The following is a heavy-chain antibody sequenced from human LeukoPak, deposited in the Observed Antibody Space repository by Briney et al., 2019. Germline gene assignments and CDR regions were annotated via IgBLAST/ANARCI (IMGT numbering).Heavy chain of an antibody. CDR2: INPIGRST. V-gene: IGHV1-46*01. D-gene: IGHD3/OR15-3a*01. CDR1: GYTFTGYY. J-gene: IGHJ4*02. Sequence: ASVKVSCKASGYTFTGYYIHWVRQAPGHGLEWMGIINPIGRSTNYAQKFQGRVTMTRDTSTTTVYMELSSLTSEDTAVYYCARWTNTYLDYWGQGTLVTVSS. CDR3: ARWTNTYLDY.